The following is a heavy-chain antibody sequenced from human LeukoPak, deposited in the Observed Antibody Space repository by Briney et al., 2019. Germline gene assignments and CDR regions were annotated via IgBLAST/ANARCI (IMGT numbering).Heavy chain of an antibody. J-gene: IGHJ4*02. V-gene: IGHV4-59*01. CDR3: ARGSSPCFDY. D-gene: IGHD2-2*01. CDR1: GASISRNY. CDR2: IFYSGTT. Sequence: PSETLSLTCTVSGASISRNYWGWIRQPPGKGLDFIGYIFYSGTTNYNPSLKSRVTLSVDASKKSFSLKLTSVTAADTAVYYCARGSSPCFDYWGQGVLVTVSS.